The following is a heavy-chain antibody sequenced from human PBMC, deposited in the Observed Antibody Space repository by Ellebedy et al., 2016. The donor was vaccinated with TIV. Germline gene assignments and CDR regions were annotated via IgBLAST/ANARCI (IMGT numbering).Heavy chain of an antibody. V-gene: IGHV3-7*03. Sequence: GESLKISCTASGFMYSVYWMSWVRQASGKGLEWVASIKQDRSEKYYVDSVKGRFIISRDNPKNSLILQMNSLRPEDTAVYHCVRLKVLAGYRLDSWGQGTLVTVSS. D-gene: IGHD3-9*01. CDR2: IKQDRSEK. J-gene: IGHJ4*02. CDR1: GFMYSVYW. CDR3: VRLKVLAGYRLDS.